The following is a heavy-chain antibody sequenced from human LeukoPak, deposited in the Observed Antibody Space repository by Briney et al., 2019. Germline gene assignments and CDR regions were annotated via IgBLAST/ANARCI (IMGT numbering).Heavy chain of an antibody. V-gene: IGHV5-51*01. Sequence: GESLKISCKGSGYSFTSYWIGWVRQMPGEGLEWMGIIYPGNSRTRYRPSFEGQVTISADKSMSTAYLQWSSLKASDTAMYYCARRAGGVSYYYFDSWGPGTQVAVAS. J-gene: IGHJ4*02. CDR3: ARRAGGVSYYYFDS. CDR2: IYPGNSRT. CDR1: GYSFTSYW. D-gene: IGHD2-21*02.